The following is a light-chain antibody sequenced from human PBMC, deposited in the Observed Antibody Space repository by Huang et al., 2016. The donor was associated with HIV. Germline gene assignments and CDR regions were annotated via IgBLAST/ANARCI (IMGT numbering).Light chain of an antibody. CDR1: QSVKYD. Sequence: EIVMTQSPATLSVSAGERATLSCRASQSVKYDLAWYQQKPGQAPMLLIYGASTRATGIPARFSGSGSGTEFTLTISSLQSEDFAVYYCQQYNNWPLTFGGGTKVEIK. J-gene: IGKJ4*01. CDR3: QQYNNWPLT. V-gene: IGKV3-15*01. CDR2: GAS.